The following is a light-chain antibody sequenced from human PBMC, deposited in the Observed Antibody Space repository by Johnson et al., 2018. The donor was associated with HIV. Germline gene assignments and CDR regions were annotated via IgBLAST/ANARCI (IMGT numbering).Light chain of an antibody. CDR3: ATWHSSLTSGGV. J-gene: IGLJ1*01. CDR2: DNT. V-gene: IGLV1-51*01. Sequence: QSVLTQPPSVSAAPGQKVTISCSGSSSNIGNNYVSWYQQLPGTAPKLLIYDNTKRPSGIPDRFSGSKSATSATLGITGLPTGDEADYYCATWHSSLTSGGVFGTGTKVTVL. CDR1: SSNIGNNY.